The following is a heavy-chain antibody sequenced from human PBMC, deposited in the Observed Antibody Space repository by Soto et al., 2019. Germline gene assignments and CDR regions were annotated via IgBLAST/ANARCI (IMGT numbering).Heavy chain of an antibody. Sequence: QVQLVQSGAEVKKPGASVKVSCKASGYTFTSYAMHWVRQAPGQRLEWMGWINAGNGNTKYSQKFQGRVTITRDTSASTAYMELSSLRSEDTAVYYCARDRHGGNARYFDLWGRGTLVTVSS. CDR3: ARDRHGGNARYFDL. CDR2: INAGNGNT. D-gene: IGHD2-15*01. V-gene: IGHV1-3*01. J-gene: IGHJ2*01. CDR1: GYTFTSYA.